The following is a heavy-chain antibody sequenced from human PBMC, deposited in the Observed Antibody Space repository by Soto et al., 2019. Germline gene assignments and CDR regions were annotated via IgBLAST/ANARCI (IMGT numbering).Heavy chain of an antibody. CDR2: IYKSTTT. CDR3: ARGRYCINGRCFPNCLDS. D-gene: IGHD2-8*01. CDR1: GDSISTVDYF. Sequence: PSETLSLTCSVSGDSISTVDYFWAWIRQPPGQALEYIGYIYKSTTTYYNPSFESRVAISLDTSKSQFSLTVTSVTAADTAVYFCARGRYCINGRCFPNCLDSCGEGTMVTVYS. J-gene: IGHJ5*01. V-gene: IGHV4-30-4*01.